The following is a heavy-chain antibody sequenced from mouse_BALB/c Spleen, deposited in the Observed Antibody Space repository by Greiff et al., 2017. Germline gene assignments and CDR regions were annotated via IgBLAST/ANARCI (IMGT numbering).Heavy chain of an antibody. J-gene: IGHJ4*01. CDR3: ARGLLRYYAMDY. CDR2: INPSSGYT. CDR1: GYTFTSYT. D-gene: IGHD1-1*01. V-gene: IGHV1-4*02. Sequence: QVQLQQSAAELARPGASVKMSCKASGYTFTSYTMHWVKQRPGQGLEWIGYINPSSGYTEYNQKFKDKTTLTADKSSSTAYMQLSSLTSEDSAVYYWARGLLRYYAMDYGGQGTAVTVSS.